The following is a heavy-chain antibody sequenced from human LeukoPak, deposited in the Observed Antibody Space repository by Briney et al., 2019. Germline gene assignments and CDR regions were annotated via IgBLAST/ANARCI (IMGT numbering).Heavy chain of an antibody. V-gene: IGHV3-21*01. Sequence: PGGSLRLSCAAPGFSFNRYAMSWVRQPPGKGLEWVSSISSSRSYIYYADSVKGRFTISRDNAKNSLYLQMNSLRAEDTAVYYCERTKSGSYDYWGQGTLVTVSS. CDR1: GFSFNRYA. D-gene: IGHD1-26*01. J-gene: IGHJ4*02. CDR2: ISSSRSYI. CDR3: ERTKSGSYDY.